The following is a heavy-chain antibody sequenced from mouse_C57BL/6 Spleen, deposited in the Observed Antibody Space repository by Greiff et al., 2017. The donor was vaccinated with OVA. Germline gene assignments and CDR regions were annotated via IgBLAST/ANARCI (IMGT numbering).Heavy chain of an antibody. Sequence: QVQLQQSGPELVKPGASVKISCKASGYAFSSSWMNWVKQRPGKGLEWIGRIYPGDGDTNYNGKVKGKATLTADKSSSTAYMQLSSLTSEDSAVYFCAREGGRDWYFDVWGTGTTVTVSS. CDR3: AREGGRDWYFDV. CDR2: IYPGDGDT. J-gene: IGHJ1*03. V-gene: IGHV1-82*01. CDR1: GYAFSSSW. D-gene: IGHD3-3*01.